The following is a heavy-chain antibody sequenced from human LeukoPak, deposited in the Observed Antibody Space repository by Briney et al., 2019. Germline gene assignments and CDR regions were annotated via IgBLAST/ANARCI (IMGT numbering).Heavy chain of an antibody. D-gene: IGHD6-13*01. CDR2: IYINGTT. V-gene: IGHV4-59*08. Sequence: SETLSLTCTVSGGSISGYYWSWIRQPPGKGLERIGYIYINGTTNYNPSLKRRVTISVDTSKNHFSLKLTSVTAADTAVYYCARRGTSWYDWFDPWGQGTLVTVSS. J-gene: IGHJ5*02. CDR1: GGSISGYY. CDR3: ARRGTSWYDWFDP.